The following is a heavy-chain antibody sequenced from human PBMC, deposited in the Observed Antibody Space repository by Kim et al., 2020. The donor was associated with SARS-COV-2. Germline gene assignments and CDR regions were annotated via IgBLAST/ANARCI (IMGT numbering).Heavy chain of an antibody. Sequence: GGSLRLSCSASGFTFSACAMHWVRQAPGRGLQYVSGISTFGGNTYSADSMKDRFTISRDNSKNTLYLEMSSLRAEDTAVYYCAKGFGDQVFYYGLDVWGQGTAVTVSS. CDR3: AKGFGDQVFYYGLDV. CDR1: GFTFSACA. J-gene: IGHJ6*02. V-gene: IGHV3-64D*09. D-gene: IGHD3-10*01. CDR2: ISTFGGNT.